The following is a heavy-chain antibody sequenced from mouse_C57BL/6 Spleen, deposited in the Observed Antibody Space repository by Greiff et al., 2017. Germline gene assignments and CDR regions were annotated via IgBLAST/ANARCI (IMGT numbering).Heavy chain of an antibody. Sequence: VQLQQSGAELVRPGASVTLSCKASGYTFTDYEMHWVKQTPVHGLEWIGAIDPETGGTAYNQKFKGKAILTADKSSSTAYMELRSLTSEDSAVYYCTSGWLSAYWGQGTLVTVSA. CDR3: TSGWLSAY. J-gene: IGHJ3*01. D-gene: IGHD1-1*02. CDR1: GYTFTDYE. V-gene: IGHV1-15*01. CDR2: IDPETGGT.